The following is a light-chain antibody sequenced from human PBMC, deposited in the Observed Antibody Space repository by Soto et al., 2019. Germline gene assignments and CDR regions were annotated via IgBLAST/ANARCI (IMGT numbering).Light chain of an antibody. CDR3: QHYDNWPLT. J-gene: IGKJ1*01. V-gene: IGKV3-15*01. CDR1: QSVSNN. CDR2: GAS. Sequence: EIVMTQSPATLSVSPGERATLSCRASQSVSNNLAWFQQKPGQAPRVLIYGASTRATGIPARFSGSGSGTEFTLTISSLQSEDFAVYYCQHYDNWPLTFGQGTKVESK.